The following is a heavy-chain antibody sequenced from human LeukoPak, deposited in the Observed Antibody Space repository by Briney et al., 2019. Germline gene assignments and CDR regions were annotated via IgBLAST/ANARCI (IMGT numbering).Heavy chain of an antibody. CDR3: ARGRVDIVLMVYANYYYYYMDV. V-gene: IGHV4-59*12. Sequence: ASETLSLTCTVSGGSISSYYWSWIRQPPGKGLEWIGYIYYSGSTYYNPSLRSRVTISVDTSKNQFSLKLSSVTAADTAVYYCARGRVDIVLMVYANYYYYYMDVWGKGTTVTVSS. J-gene: IGHJ6*03. D-gene: IGHD2-8*01. CDR1: GGSISSYY. CDR2: IYYSGST.